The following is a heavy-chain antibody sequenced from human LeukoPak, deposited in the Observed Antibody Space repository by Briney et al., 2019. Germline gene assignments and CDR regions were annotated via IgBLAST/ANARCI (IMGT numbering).Heavy chain of an antibody. CDR2: IKQDGSGT. D-gene: IGHD3-16*01. V-gene: IGHV3-7*03. CDR1: EFTFSNYW. J-gene: IGHJ6*03. Sequence: GGSLRLSCAASEFTFSNYWMSWVRLAPGKGMEWVANIKQDGSGTYYVDSVKGRFTISRDNAKNTLYLQMNSLRAEDTAVYYCAKLGGQELHNYYVAVCGKGTTVAVSS. CDR3: AKLGGQELHNYYVAV.